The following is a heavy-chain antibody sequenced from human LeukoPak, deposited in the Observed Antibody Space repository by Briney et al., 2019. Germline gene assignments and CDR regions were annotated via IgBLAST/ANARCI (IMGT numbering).Heavy chain of an antibody. Sequence: ASVKVSCKVSGYTLTELSMHWARQAPGKGLEWMGGFDPEDGETIYAQKFQGRVTMTEDTSTDTAYMELSSLRSEDTAVYYCATGYCSSTSCYFGRLYNWFDPWGQGTLVTVSS. CDR1: GYTLTELS. V-gene: IGHV1-24*01. CDR3: ATGYCSSTSCYFGRLYNWFDP. J-gene: IGHJ5*02. D-gene: IGHD2-2*01. CDR2: FDPEDGET.